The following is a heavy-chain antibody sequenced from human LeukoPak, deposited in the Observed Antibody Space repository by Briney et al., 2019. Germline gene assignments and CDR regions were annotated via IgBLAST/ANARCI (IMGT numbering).Heavy chain of an antibody. V-gene: IGHV6-1*01. CDR1: GDIVSTDSAG. J-gene: IGHJ4*02. D-gene: IGHD5-24*01. Sequence: SQTLSLTCALSGDIVSTDSAGWNWIRQSPARGLEWQERTYYNSINSNWYKDYAPAVQSRITITPDTTKNQFSLQLNSVTPEDTAVYYCARGWLQSGFGYWGQGTLVTVSS. CDR2: TYYNSINSNWYK. CDR3: ARGWLQSGFGY.